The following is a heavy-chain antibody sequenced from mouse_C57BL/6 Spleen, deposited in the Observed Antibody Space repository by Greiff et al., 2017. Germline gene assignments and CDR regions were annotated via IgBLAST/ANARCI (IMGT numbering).Heavy chain of an antibody. CDR1: GYSFTGYY. D-gene: IGHD2-5*01. CDR3: ARFRYLSLYYSNPYYAMDY. V-gene: IGHV1-42*01. Sequence: VQLQQSGPELVKPGASVKISCKASGYSFTGYYMNWVKQSPEKSLEWIGEINPSTGGTTYNQKFKAKATLTVDKSSSTAYMQLKSLTSEDSAVXSCARFRYLSLYYSNPYYAMDYWGQGTSVTVSS. J-gene: IGHJ4*01. CDR2: INPSTGGT.